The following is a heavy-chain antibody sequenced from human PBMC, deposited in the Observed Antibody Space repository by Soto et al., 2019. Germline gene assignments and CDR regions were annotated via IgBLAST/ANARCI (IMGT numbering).Heavy chain of an antibody. CDR1: GGSISSGGYY. Sequence: QVQLQESGPGLVKPSQTLSLTCTVSGGSISSGGYYWSWIRQHPGKGLEWIGYIYYSGSTYYNPSLKSRVTISVDTSKNQFSLKLSSVTAADTAVYYCARGLWFGELKETLLFDPWGQGTLVTVSS. CDR3: ARGLWFGELKETLLFDP. V-gene: IGHV4-31*03. CDR2: IYYSGST. J-gene: IGHJ5*02. D-gene: IGHD3-10*01.